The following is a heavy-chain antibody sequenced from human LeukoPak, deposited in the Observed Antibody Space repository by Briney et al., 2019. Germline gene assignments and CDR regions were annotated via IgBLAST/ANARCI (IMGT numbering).Heavy chain of an antibody. V-gene: IGHV1-3*01. CDR3: ARGWTFYYFDY. D-gene: IGHD2-15*01. CDR1: GYTFTSYA. Sequence: ASMKVSCKASGYTFTSYAMHWVRQAPGQRLEWMGWINAGNGNTKYSQKFQGRVTITRDTSASTAYIELSSLRSEDTAVHYCARGWTFYYFDYWGQGTLVTVSS. CDR2: INAGNGNT. J-gene: IGHJ4*02.